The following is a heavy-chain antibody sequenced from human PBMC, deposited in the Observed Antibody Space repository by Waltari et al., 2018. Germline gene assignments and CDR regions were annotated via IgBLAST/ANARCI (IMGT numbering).Heavy chain of an antibody. CDR1: GYTFTDYY. CDR3: ARELTVTTTAEYFQH. J-gene: IGHJ1*01. V-gene: IGHV1-2*02. D-gene: IGHD4-17*01. CDR2: INPKSGGT. Sequence: QVQLVQSGAEVKKPGASVKVYCKASGYTFTDYYMHWVRQAPGQGLEWMGGINPKSGGTKYAEKFQGRVTMTRDTSISTAYMDLSRLRSDDTAVYYCARELTVTTTAEYFQHWGQGTLITVSS.